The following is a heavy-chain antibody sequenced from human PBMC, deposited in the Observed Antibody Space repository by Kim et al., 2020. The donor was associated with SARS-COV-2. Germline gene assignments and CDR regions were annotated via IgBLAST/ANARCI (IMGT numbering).Heavy chain of an antibody. CDR1: GFTFGDYA. Sequence: GGSLRLSCTASGFTFGDYAMSWFRQAPGKGLEWVGFIRSKAYGGTTEYAASVKGRFTISRDDSKSIAYLQMNSLKTEDTAVYYCTRDPAGGGGGMDVWGQGTTVTVSS. CDR2: IRSKAYGGTT. J-gene: IGHJ6*02. CDR3: TRDPAGGGGGMDV. V-gene: IGHV3-49*03. D-gene: IGHD3-10*01.